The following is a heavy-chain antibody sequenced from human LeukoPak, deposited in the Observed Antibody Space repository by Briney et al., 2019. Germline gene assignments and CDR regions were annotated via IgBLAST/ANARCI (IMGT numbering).Heavy chain of an antibody. J-gene: IGHJ4*02. Sequence: ASVKVSCKASGYTFTGYYMHWVRQAPGQGLEWMGWINPNSGGKNSAQKFQGRVTMTRDTSISTAYMELSSLKSDDTAVYYCAKIGDSGWFPEYWGQGTLVTVSS. CDR2: INPNSGGK. CDR1: GYTFTGYY. D-gene: IGHD6-19*01. V-gene: IGHV1-2*02. CDR3: AKIGDSGWFPEY.